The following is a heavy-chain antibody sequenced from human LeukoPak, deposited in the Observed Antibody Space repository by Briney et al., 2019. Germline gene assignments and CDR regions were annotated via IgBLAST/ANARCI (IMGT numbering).Heavy chain of an antibody. J-gene: IGHJ6*03. D-gene: IGHD4-23*01. CDR2: INHSGST. V-gene: IGHV4-34*01. CDR3: AKPTVDYYYYYYMDV. Sequence: SETLSLTCAVYGGSFSGYYWSWIRQPPGKGLEWIGEINHSGSTNYNPSPKSRVTISVDTSKNQFSLELSSVTAADTAVYYCAKPTVDYYYYYYMDVWGKGTTVTVSS. CDR1: GGSFSGYY.